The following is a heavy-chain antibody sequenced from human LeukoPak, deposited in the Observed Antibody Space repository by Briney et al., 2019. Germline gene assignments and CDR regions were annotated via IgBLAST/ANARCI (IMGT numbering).Heavy chain of an antibody. CDR1: GFTLSSYW. CDR2: ISGGGGDT. V-gene: IGHV3-23*01. CDR3: AKAAVTSWPYYFDY. J-gene: IGHJ4*02. D-gene: IGHD2-21*02. Sequence: GGSLRLSCAAPGFTLSSYWMSWVRQAPGKGLEWVSAISGGGGDTWYADSVKGRFAVSRDNSRSTVSLQMNSLRAEDTAVYFCAKAAVTSWPYYFDYWGQGALVSVSS.